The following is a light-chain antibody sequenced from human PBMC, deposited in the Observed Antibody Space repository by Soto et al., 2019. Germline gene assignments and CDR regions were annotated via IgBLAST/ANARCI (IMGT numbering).Light chain of an antibody. CDR2: TAS. J-gene: IGKJ1*01. CDR3: QQSNSFPRT. CDR1: QGIGTW. V-gene: IGKV1D-12*01. Sequence: DIQMTQSPSSVSASVGDRVTITCRASQGIGTWLAWYQQKPGKAPNLLIYTASSLQSGVPSRFSGSGSGTDFTLTISCLQPEDFATYYCQQSNSFPRTFGQGTRVEIK.